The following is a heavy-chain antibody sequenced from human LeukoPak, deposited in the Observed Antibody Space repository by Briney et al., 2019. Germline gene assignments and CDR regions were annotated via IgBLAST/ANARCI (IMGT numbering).Heavy chain of an antibody. CDR1: GFTFSSYA. V-gene: IGHV3-23*01. CDR2: ISGSGGST. CDR3: AKDSYGDYAFDY. D-gene: IGHD4-17*01. Sequence: GGSLRLSCAASGFTFSSYAMSWVRQAPGKGLEWVSAISGSGGSTYYADSVKGRFTISRDNSKNTLYLQMNSRRAEDTAVYYCAKDSYGDYAFDYWGQGTLVTVSS. J-gene: IGHJ4*02.